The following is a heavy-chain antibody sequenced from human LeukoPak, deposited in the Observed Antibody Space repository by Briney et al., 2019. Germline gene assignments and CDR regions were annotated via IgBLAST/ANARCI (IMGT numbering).Heavy chain of an antibody. Sequence: GGSVRLSCAASGFTFSSYSMNWVRQAPGKGLEWVSYISNTGSNIHYADPVKGRFTISRDNGKNSLYLQMNSLRDEDTAVYYCARGLIYCGGDCYRAFDIWGQGTMVTVSS. V-gene: IGHV3-48*02. CDR3: ARGLIYCGGDCYRAFDI. D-gene: IGHD2-21*02. CDR1: GFTFSSYS. CDR2: ISNTGSNI. J-gene: IGHJ3*02.